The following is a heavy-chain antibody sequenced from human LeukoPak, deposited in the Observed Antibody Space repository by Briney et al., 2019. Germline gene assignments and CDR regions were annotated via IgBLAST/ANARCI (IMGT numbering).Heavy chain of an antibody. CDR2: IYPGDSDT. CDR1: GYSFTSYW. D-gene: IGHD3-16*02. V-gene: IGHV5-51*01. Sequence: GESLKISCKGSGYSFTSYWIGWVRQMPGKGLEWMGIIYPGDSDTRYSPSFQGQVTISADKSISTAYLQWSSLKASDTAMYYCASPHMITFGGVIAPPEYWGQGTLVTVSP. J-gene: IGHJ4*02. CDR3: ASPHMITFGGVIAPPEY.